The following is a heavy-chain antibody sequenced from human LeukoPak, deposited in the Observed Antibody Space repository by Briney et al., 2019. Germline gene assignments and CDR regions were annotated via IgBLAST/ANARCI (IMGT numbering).Heavy chain of an antibody. CDR2: INSDGSIT. V-gene: IGHV3-74*01. CDR1: GFTFSSYW. D-gene: IGHD6-19*01. CDR3: AKDAYSSGWYYFDS. J-gene: IGHJ4*02. Sequence: PGGSLRLSCAASGFTFSSYWMHWVRQAPGKGLVWVSRINSDGSITTYADSVRGRFTISRDNAKSTLYLQMNSLRTEDTALYYCAKDAYSSGWYYFDSWGQGTLVTVSS.